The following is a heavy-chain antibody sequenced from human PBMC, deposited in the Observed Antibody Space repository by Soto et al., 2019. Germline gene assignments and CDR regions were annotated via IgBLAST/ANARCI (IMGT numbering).Heavy chain of an antibody. D-gene: IGHD3-10*01. CDR2: ISSSSSYT. CDR1: GFTFSDYY. CDR3: ARAQGVGSLIDY. Sequence: LRLSCAASGFTFSDYYMSWIRQAPGKGLEWVSYISSSSSYTNYADSVKGRFTISRDNAKNSLYLQMNSLRAEDTAVYYLARAQGVGSLIDYWGQGTLVTVSS. V-gene: IGHV3-11*06. J-gene: IGHJ4*02.